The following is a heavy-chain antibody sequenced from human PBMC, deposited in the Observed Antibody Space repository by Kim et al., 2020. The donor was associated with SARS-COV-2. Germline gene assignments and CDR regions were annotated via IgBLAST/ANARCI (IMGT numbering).Heavy chain of an antibody. V-gene: IGHV1-3*01. Sequence: NTKYSQKFQGRVTITRETSASTAYMELSSLRSEDTAVYYCARALLTGYNYWGQGTLVTVSS. CDR2: NT. D-gene: IGHD3-9*01. CDR3: ARALLTGYNY. J-gene: IGHJ4*02.